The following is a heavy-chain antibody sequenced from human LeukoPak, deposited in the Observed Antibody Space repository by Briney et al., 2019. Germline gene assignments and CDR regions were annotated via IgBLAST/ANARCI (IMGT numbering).Heavy chain of an antibody. CDR3: AKDHYYYGSGSYSYFDY. D-gene: IGHD3-10*01. V-gene: IGHV3-30*18. J-gene: IGHJ4*02. Sequence: GGSLRLSCAASGFTFSSYGMHWVRQAPGKGLEWVAVISYDGSSKYYADSVKGRFTISRDNSKNTLYLQMNSLRAEDTAVYYCAKDHYYYGSGSYSYFDYWGQGTLSPSPQ. CDR1: GFTFSSYG. CDR2: ISYDGSSK.